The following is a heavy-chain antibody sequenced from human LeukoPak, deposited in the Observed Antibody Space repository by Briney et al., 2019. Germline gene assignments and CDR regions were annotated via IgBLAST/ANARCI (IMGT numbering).Heavy chain of an antibody. CDR3: ATSEISTIKNFDH. CDR2: VNPSSGGT. D-gene: IGHD5-24*01. V-gene: IGHV1-2*02. CDR1: GYSFTAYY. J-gene: IGHJ4*02. Sequence: GASVKVSCKASGYSFTAYYIHWVRRAPAQGLEWMGWVNPSSGGTNFAEKFQGRVTMTRDTSISTAYMELSRLRSDDTAVYYCATSEISTIKNFDHWGQGTLVTVSS.